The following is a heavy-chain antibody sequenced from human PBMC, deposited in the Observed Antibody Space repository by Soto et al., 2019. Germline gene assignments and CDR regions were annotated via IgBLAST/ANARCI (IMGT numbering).Heavy chain of an antibody. CDR2: IIPILGIA. J-gene: IGHJ4*02. CDR3: AKDFTTMVRLCDY. Sequence: SVKVSCKASGGTFSSYTISWVRQAPGQGLEWMGRIIPILGIANYAQKFQGRVTITADKSTSTAYMELSSLRSEDTAVYFCAKDFTTMVRLCDYWGQGTLVTVSS. D-gene: IGHD5-18*01. CDR1: GGTFSSYT. V-gene: IGHV1-69*04.